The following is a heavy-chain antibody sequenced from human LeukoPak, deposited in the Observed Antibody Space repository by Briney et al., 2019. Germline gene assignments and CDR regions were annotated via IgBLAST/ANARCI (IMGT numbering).Heavy chain of an antibody. CDR2: IIPIHGIA. Sequence: SVTVSCKASGGTFTSYAISWVRQAPPQGLEWMGRIIPIHGIANYAQKFQGRVTITADKSTSTAYMELSSLRSEEAAVYYCARDALYGHYYDSSGYIDWGQGTLVTVSS. D-gene: IGHD3-22*01. CDR3: ARDALYGHYYDSSGYID. CDR1: GGTFTSYA. J-gene: IGHJ4*02. V-gene: IGHV1-69*04.